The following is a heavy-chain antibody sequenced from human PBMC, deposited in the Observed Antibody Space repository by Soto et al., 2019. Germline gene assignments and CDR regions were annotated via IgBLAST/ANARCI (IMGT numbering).Heavy chain of an antibody. CDR2: IIPIFGTA. Sequence: QVQLVQSGAEVKKPGSSVKVSCKASGGTFSSYAISWVRQAPGQGLEWMGGIIPIFGTANYAQKFQGRVTITADESTSTAYMELSSLRSEDTAVYYCARSYYDSSGYYYVLYYFDYWGQGTLVTVSS. D-gene: IGHD3-22*01. CDR1: GGTFSSYA. CDR3: ARSYYDSSGYYYVLYYFDY. J-gene: IGHJ4*02. V-gene: IGHV1-69*01.